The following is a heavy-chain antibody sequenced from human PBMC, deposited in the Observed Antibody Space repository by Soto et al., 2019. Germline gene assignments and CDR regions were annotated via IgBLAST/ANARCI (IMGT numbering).Heavy chain of an antibody. J-gene: IGHJ4*02. CDR3: VRWNGFRGS. CDR2: CSGSRGKT. CDR1: GFTLSDYG. Sequence: GGSLRLSCAVSGFTLSDYGVTWVRQPTAKGLYWVSGCSGSRGKTFYADSVRGRFTISREYSTNTVYLQMDSLGAEGRAVYYCVRWNGFRGSWGQGTLVTVSS. V-gene: IGHV3-23*01. D-gene: IGHD1-1*01.